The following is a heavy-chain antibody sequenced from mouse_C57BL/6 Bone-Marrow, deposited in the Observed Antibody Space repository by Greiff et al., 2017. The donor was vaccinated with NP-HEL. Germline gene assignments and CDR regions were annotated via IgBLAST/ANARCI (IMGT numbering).Heavy chain of an antibody. D-gene: IGHD1-1*01. V-gene: IGHV1-81*01. Sequence: QVQLQQSGAELARPGASVKLSCKASGYTFTSYGISWVKQRTGQGLEWIGEIYPRSGNTFYNEKFKGKATLTADKSSSTAYIELRSLTSEDSAVYFCARGILDYGSSYLYFDVWGTGTTVTVSS. CDR1: GYTFTSYG. CDR3: ARGILDYGSSYLYFDV. CDR2: IYPRSGNT. J-gene: IGHJ1*03.